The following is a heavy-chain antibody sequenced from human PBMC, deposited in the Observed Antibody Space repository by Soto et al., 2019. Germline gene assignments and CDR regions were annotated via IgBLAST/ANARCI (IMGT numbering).Heavy chain of an antibody. D-gene: IGHD6-13*01. V-gene: IGHV1-69*12. J-gene: IGHJ1*01. CDR2: IIPIFGTA. Sequence: QVQLVQSGAEVKKPGSSVKVSCKASGGTFSSYAISWVRQAPGQGLEWMGGIIPIFGTANYAQKFQGRVTITEDESTSTAYLELSSLRSEDTAVYYCARLAAAGTPGEYFQHWGQGTLVTVSS. CDR3: ARLAAAGTPGEYFQH. CDR1: GGTFSSYA.